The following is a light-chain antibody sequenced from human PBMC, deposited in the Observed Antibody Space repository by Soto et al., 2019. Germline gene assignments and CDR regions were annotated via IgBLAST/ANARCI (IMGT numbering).Light chain of an antibody. V-gene: IGKV1-5*01. J-gene: IGKJ1*01. CDR3: QQYNSYSWT. Sequence: DIQMTQSPSTLSASVGDRVTITCRASQSISSWLAWYQQKPGKAPKLLIYDASSLESGVPSRFSGSGSATEFTLTISSLQTDDFETYHCQQYNSYSWTFGQGTKV. CDR1: QSISSW. CDR2: DAS.